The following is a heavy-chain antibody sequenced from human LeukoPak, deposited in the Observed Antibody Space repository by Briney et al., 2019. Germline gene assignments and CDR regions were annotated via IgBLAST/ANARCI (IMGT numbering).Heavy chain of an antibody. J-gene: IGHJ4*02. CDR2: IYYSGST. V-gene: IGHV4-30-4*07. Sequence: SETLSLTCAVSGGSTSSGGYSWSWIRQPPGKGLEWIGYIYYSGSTYYNPSLKGRVTISVDTSKNQFSLKLSSVTAADTAVYYCARGPGGYDQYYFDYWGQGTLVTVSS. CDR1: GGSTSSGGYS. CDR3: ARGPGGYDQYYFDY. D-gene: IGHD5-12*01.